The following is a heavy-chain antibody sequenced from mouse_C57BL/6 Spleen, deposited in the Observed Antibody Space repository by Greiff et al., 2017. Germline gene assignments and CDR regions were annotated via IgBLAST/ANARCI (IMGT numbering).Heavy chain of an antibody. V-gene: IGHV1-61*01. Sequence: QVQLQQPGAELVRPGSSVKLSCKASGYTFTSYWMDWVKQRPGQGLEWIGNIYPSDSETHYNQKFKDKATLTVDKSSSTAYLQLSSLTSEDSAVYYCARGGNRFDYWGQGTTLTVSS. D-gene: IGHD1-1*02. CDR3: ARGGNRFDY. CDR1: GYTFTSYW. CDR2: IYPSDSET. J-gene: IGHJ2*01.